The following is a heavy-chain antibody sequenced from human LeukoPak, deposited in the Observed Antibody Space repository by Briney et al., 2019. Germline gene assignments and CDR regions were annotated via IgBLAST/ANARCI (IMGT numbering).Heavy chain of an antibody. Sequence: SETLSLTCAVYGGSFSGYYCSWIRQPPGKGLEWIGDINHSGSTNYNPSLKSRVTISVDTSKNQFSLKLSSVTAAGTAVYYCARGFLGIYYYGSGSYSWFDPWGQGTLVTVSS. CDR3: ARGFLGIYYYGSGSYSWFDP. D-gene: IGHD3-10*01. CDR1: GGSFSGYY. CDR2: INHSGST. J-gene: IGHJ5*02. V-gene: IGHV4-34*01.